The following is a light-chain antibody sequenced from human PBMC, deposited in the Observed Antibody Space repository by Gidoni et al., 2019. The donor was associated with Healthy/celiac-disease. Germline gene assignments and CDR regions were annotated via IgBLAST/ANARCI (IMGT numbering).Light chain of an antibody. CDR3: SSYTSSSTLDVV. CDR2: DVS. V-gene: IGLV2-14*03. Sequence: QSALTQPASVTGSPGQSITISCTGTSSDVGGYNYVSWYQQHPGNAPKLIIYDVSNRPSGVSNRFSGSKSGNTASLTISGLQAEDEADYYCSSYTSSSTLDVVFGGGTKLTVL. J-gene: IGLJ2*01. CDR1: SSDVGGYNY.